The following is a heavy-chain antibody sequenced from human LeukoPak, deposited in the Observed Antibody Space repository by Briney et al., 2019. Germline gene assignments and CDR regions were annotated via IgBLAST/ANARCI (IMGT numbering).Heavy chain of an antibody. J-gene: IGHJ5*02. CDR3: ARDPMPEMSRELLLTFGWFHP. V-gene: IGHV3-33*01. CDR1: GFTFSSYG. CDR2: IWYDGSNK. D-gene: IGHD1-26*01. Sequence: PGRSLRLSCAASGFTFSSYGMHWVRQAPGKGLEWVAVIWYDGSNKYYADSVKGRFTISRDNSKNTLYLQMNSLRAEDTAVYYCARDPMPEMSRELLLTFGWFHPWGRGTLVTVSS.